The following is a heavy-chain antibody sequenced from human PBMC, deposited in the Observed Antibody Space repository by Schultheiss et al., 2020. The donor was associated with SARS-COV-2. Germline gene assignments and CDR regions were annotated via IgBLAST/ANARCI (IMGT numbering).Heavy chain of an antibody. CDR3: AKGSGYYDSSGHFDS. CDR1: GFTLDDYA. CDR2: ISWNSGNR. J-gene: IGHJ4*02. D-gene: IGHD3-22*01. V-gene: IGHV3-9*01. Sequence: GGSLRLSCAASGFTLDDYAMHWVRQVPGRGLEWVSGISWNSGNRGYADSVKGRFTISRDNAKKSLFLQMNSLRAEDTALYFCAKGSGYYDSSGHFDSWGQGTLVTVSS.